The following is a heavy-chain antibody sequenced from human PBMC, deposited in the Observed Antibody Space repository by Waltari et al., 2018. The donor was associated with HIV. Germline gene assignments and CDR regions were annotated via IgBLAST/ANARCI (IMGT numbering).Heavy chain of an antibody. CDR1: GYTFTSYV. D-gene: IGHD3-22*01. CDR2: ISTYNGNT. CDR3: ARRVMQNYYDSSGYNWYFDL. Sequence: QVHLVQSGAEVKKPGASVKVSCKASGYTFTSYVISWVRQAPGQGLEWMGWISTYNGNTNYAQKLQGRVTMTTDTSTSTAYMELRSLRSDDTAVYYCARRVMQNYYDSSGYNWYFDLWGRGTLVTVSS. J-gene: IGHJ2*01. V-gene: IGHV1-18*01.